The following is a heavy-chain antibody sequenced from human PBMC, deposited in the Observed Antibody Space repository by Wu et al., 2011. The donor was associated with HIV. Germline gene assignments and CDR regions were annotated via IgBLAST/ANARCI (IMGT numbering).Heavy chain of an antibody. D-gene: IGHD2-2*01. CDR2: INPSGGST. J-gene: IGHJ6*02. V-gene: IGHV1-46*01. CDR3: AREVVPAANRVSGMDV. Sequence: QVQLVQSGAEVKKPGASVKVSCKASGYTFTSYYMHWVRQAPGQGLAWMGVINPSGGSTSYAQKFQHRVTMTRDTSTSTVYMELSSLRSEDTAVYYCAREVVPAANRVSGMDVWGQGTTVTVSS. CDR1: GYTFTSYY.